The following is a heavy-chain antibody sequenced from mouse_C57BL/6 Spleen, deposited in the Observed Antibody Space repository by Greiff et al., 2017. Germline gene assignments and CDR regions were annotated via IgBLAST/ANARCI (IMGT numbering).Heavy chain of an antibody. CDR1: GYTFTSYW. Sequence: QVQLQQPGAELVKPGASVKLSCKASGYTFTSYWMHWVKQRPGQGLEWIGMIHPNSGSTNYNEKFKSKATLTVDKSSSTAYMQLSSLTSEDSAVYYCAIYYGPYEDAMDYWGQGTSVTVSS. CDR2: IHPNSGST. J-gene: IGHJ4*01. CDR3: AIYYGPYEDAMDY. D-gene: IGHD2-1*01. V-gene: IGHV1-64*01.